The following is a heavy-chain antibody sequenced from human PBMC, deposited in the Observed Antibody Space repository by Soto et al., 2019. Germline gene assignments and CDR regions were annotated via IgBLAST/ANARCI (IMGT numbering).Heavy chain of an antibody. CDR3: ASYNVLRYFEWPHAFDI. Sequence: GGSLRLSCAASGFTVSSNYMSWVRQAPGKGLEWVSVIYSGGSTYYADSVKGRFTISRDNSKNTLYLQMNSLRAEDTAVYYCASYNVLRYFEWPHAFDIWGQGTMVTVSS. V-gene: IGHV3-66*01. CDR2: IYSGGST. D-gene: IGHD3-9*01. CDR1: GFTVSSNY. J-gene: IGHJ3*02.